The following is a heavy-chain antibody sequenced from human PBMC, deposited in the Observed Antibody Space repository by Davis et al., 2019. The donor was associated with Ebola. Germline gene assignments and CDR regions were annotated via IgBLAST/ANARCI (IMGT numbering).Heavy chain of an antibody. CDR1: GFTLSTSS. D-gene: IGHD6-19*01. V-gene: IGHV3-48*01. J-gene: IGHJ4*02. CDR2: IWVGSSTT. CDR3: AKGSSGWYISGIDY. Sequence: GESLKISCAASGFTLSTSSLNWVRQAPGKGLEWISHIWVGSSTTHYADSVKGRFTISSDNAKNSLYLQMNSLRAEDTAVYYCAKGSSGWYISGIDYWGQGALVTVSS.